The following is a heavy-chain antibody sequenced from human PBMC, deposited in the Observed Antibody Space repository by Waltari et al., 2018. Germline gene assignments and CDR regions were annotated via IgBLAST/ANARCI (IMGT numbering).Heavy chain of an antibody. CDR3: ARFIAAAGNRVRFDI. CDR2: MNYSGST. V-gene: IGHV4-34*01. D-gene: IGHD6-13*01. CDR1: GGSFSGYS. J-gene: IGHJ4*02. Sequence: QVQLQQWGAGLLKPSETLSLTCAVYGGSFSGYSWSWIRQPPGKGLEWIGEMNYSGSTRFNPSLKSRVTISVDTSKNQFSLKLSSVTAADTAVYYCARFIAAAGNRVRFDIRGQGTLVTVSS.